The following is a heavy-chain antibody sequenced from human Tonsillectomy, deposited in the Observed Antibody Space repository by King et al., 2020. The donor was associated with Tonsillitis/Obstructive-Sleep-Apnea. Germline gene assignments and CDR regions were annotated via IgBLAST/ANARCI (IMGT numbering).Heavy chain of an antibody. CDR2: ISAYNGNT. Sequence: VQLVQSGAEVKKPGASVKVSCKASGYTFTSYGISWVRQAPGQGLEWMGWISAYNGNTNYAQKLQGRVTMTTDTSTSTAYMGLRSLRSDDTAVYYCARDRASEWLGTQFQHWGQGTLVTVSS. D-gene: IGHD6-19*01. V-gene: IGHV1-18*01. CDR1: GYTFTSYG. J-gene: IGHJ1*01. CDR3: ARDRASEWLGTQFQH.